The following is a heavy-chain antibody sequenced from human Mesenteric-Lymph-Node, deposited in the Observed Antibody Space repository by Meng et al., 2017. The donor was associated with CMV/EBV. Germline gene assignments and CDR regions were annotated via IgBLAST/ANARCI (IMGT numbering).Heavy chain of an antibody. CDR3: ATNYGSGRIDQYYFDY. Sequence: GAVSSTGRRWVRRAAGQGLEWMGGSVPIFSTADYAQKYQGRVTITTDESTSTAYMELSSLRSEDTAVYYCATNYGSGRIDQYYFDYWGQGTLVTVSS. V-gene: IGHV1-69*05. D-gene: IGHD3-10*01. J-gene: IGHJ4*02. CDR1: GAVSSTG. CDR2: SVPIFSTA.